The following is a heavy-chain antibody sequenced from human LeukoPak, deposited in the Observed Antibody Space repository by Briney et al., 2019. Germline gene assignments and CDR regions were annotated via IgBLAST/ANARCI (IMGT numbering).Heavy chain of an antibody. J-gene: IGHJ4*02. D-gene: IGHD3-10*01. CDR1: GFTFRSYA. CDR3: AKDLGPGGTSVWFGELLDY. Sequence: GGSLRLSCAASGFTFRSYAMHWVRQAPGKGLEWVAVISYDGSNKYYADSVKGRFTISRDNSKNTLYLQMNSLRAEDTAVYYCAKDLGPGGTSVWFGELLDYWGQGTLVTVSS. CDR2: ISYDGSNK. V-gene: IGHV3-30-3*01.